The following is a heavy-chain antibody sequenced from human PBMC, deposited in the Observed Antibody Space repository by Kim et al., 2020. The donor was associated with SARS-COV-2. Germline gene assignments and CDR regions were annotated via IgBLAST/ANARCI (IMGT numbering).Heavy chain of an antibody. CDR1: GFTFSDYY. J-gene: IGHJ4*02. D-gene: IGHD3-10*01. V-gene: IGHV3-11*01. CDR2: ISSSGSTI. CDR3: AREPNVLLWFGESSRGYYFYY. Sequence: GGSLRLFCAASGFTFSDYYMSWIRQAPGKGLEWVSYISSSGSTIYYADSVKGRFTISRDNAKNSLYLQMNSLRAEDTAVYYCAREPNVLLWFGESSRGYYFYYWGQGTLVTVSS.